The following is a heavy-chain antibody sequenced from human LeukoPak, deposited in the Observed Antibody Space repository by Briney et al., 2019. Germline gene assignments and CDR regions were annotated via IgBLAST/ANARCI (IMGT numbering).Heavy chain of an antibody. CDR2: IYYSAST. D-gene: IGHD6-13*01. CDR1: GGSISSYY. V-gene: IGHV4-59*08. J-gene: IGHJ4*02. CDR3: ARQPFIAAAAYYFDY. Sequence: SETLSLSCTVSGGSISSYYWSWIRQPPGKGLEWIGYIYYSASTNYNPSLKSRVTISVDTSKNQFSLKLSSVTAADTAVYYCARQPFIAAAAYYFDYWGQGTLVTVSS.